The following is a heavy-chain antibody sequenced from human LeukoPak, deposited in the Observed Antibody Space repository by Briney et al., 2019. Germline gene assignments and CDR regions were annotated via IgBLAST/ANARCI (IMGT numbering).Heavy chain of an antibody. CDR2: INPSGGST. CDR3: AREVTRPTVTTRTSWFDP. D-gene: IGHD4-17*01. CDR1: GYTFTSYY. Sequence: ASVKVSCKASGYTFTSYYMHWVRQAPGQGLEWMGIINPSGGSTSYEQKFQGRVTMTRDTSTSTVYMELSSLRSEDTAVYYCAREVTRPTVTTRTSWFDPWGQGTLVTVSS. J-gene: IGHJ5*02. V-gene: IGHV1-46*01.